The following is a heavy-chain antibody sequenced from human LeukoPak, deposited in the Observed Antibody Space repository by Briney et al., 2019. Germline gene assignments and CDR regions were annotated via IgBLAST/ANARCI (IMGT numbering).Heavy chain of an antibody. CDR1: GFTFSDHY. Sequence: GGSLRLSCAASGFTFSDHYMDWIRQAPEKGLEWVGRSRNKTKSYTIEYAASVKGRFTISRDDSKDSLYLQMDSLKSEDTAVYYCAKGPHGRNDWGQGTLVTVSS. J-gene: IGHJ4*02. CDR3: AKGPHGRND. V-gene: IGHV3-72*01. CDR2: SRNKTKSYTI. D-gene: IGHD1-1*01.